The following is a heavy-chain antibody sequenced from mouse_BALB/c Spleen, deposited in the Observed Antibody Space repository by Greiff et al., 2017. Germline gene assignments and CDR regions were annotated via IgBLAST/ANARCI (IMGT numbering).Heavy chain of an antibody. CDR3: ASDWYFDV. J-gene: IGHJ1*01. Sequence: VQLQQSGAELARPGASVKLSCKASGYTFTSYWMQWVKQRPGQGLEWIGAIYPGDGDTRYTQKFKGKATLTADKSSSTAYMQLSSLASEDSAVYYCASDWYFDVWGAGTTVTVSS. V-gene: IGHV1-87*01. CDR2: IYPGDGDT. CDR1: GYTFTSYW.